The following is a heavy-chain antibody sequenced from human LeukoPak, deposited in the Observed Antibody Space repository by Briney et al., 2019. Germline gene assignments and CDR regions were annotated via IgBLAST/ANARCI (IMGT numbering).Heavy chain of an antibody. J-gene: IGHJ3*02. Sequence: SETLSLTCTVSGGSISSYYWSWIRQPPGKGLEWIGYIYYSGSTNYNPSLKSRVTISVDTSKNQFSLKLSSVTAADTAVYYCARGYSYGGGAFDIWGQGTMVTVSS. CDR1: GGSISSYY. V-gene: IGHV4-59*12. CDR3: ARGYSYGGGAFDI. CDR2: IYYSGST. D-gene: IGHD5-18*01.